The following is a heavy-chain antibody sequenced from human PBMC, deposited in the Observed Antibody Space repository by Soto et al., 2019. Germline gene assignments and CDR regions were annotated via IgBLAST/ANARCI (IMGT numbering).Heavy chain of an antibody. J-gene: IGHJ4*02. V-gene: IGHV3-30*18. Sequence: PGGSLRLSCAASGFTFSSYGMHWVRQAPGKGLEWVAVISYDGSNKYYADSVKGRFTISRDNSKNTLYLQMNSLRAEDTAVYSCAKDQEWLQSFDYWGQGTMVSVSS. CDR3: AKDQEWLQSFDY. D-gene: IGHD5-12*01. CDR2: ISYDGSNK. CDR1: GFTFSSYG.